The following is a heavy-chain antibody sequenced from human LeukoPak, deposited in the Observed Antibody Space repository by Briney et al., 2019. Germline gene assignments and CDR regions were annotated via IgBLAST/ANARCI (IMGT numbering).Heavy chain of an antibody. Sequence: GGSLRLSCAASGFTFNNYAMHWVRQVPGRGLEWLSFIRNDGTNKYYADSVQGRFTISRDNSKNTLFLQMNSLRPDDTAVYYCAKVQGYYFFDYWGQGTLVTVSS. CDR1: GFTFNNYA. CDR3: AKVQGYYFFDY. V-gene: IGHV3-30*02. J-gene: IGHJ4*02. CDR2: IRNDGTNK. D-gene: IGHD1-26*01.